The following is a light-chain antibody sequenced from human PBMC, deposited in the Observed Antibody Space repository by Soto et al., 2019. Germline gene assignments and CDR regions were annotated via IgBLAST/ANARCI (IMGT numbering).Light chain of an antibody. CDR1: QSVRNY. CDR2: DAS. Sequence: EIVLTQSPATASVSPGESATLSCRASQSVRNYLAGYQQKPGQAPRLLIFDASNRATGIPSRFSGSGSGTYFTLTISSLEPEDFAVYYCQQRSNSPPWTFGPGTRVDL. V-gene: IGKV3-11*01. J-gene: IGKJ3*01. CDR3: QQRSNSPPWT.